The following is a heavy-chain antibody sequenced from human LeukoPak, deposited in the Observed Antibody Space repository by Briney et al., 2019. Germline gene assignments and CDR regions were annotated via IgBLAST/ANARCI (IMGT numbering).Heavy chain of an antibody. Sequence: SQTLSLTCTVSGGSISSGSYYWSWIRQPAGKGLEWIGRIYTSGSTNYNPSLKSRVTISVDTSKNQFSLKLSSVTAADTAVYYCAKHIYGVVSIQQWGQGTLVTVSS. V-gene: IGHV4-61*02. J-gene: IGHJ1*01. CDR3: AKHIYGVVSIQQ. CDR1: GGSISSGSYY. D-gene: IGHD3-3*01. CDR2: IYTSGST.